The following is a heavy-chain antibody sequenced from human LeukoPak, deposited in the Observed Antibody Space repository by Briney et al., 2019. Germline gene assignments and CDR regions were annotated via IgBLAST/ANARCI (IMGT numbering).Heavy chain of an antibody. CDR1: GGSVSGDGYY. Sequence: SETLSLTCTVSGGSVSGDGYYWSWIRQPPGKGLESIGYIFYSGSTNYYPSLKSRVTISVDTSNNQFSLKLSSVTAADTAVYYCARAPYSWKDVGLDYWGQGILVTVSS. D-gene: IGHD1-1*01. J-gene: IGHJ4*02. CDR3: ARAPYSWKDVGLDY. V-gene: IGHV4-61*08. CDR2: IFYSGST.